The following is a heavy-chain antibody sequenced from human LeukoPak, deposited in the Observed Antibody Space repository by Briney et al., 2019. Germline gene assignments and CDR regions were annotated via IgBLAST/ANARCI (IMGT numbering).Heavy chain of an antibody. V-gene: IGHV3-48*01. CDR2: LSRSTIII. J-gene: IGHJ4*02. CDR3: ARSGWYDDFDY. Sequence: GGSLRLSCAASGFPFNIYSMNWVRQAPGKGLEWISYLSRSTIIIYYADSVKGRFTISRDNAKNSLYLQMNSLRAEDTAIYYCARSGWYDDFDYLGQGTLVTVSS. CDR1: GFPFNIYS. D-gene: IGHD6-19*01.